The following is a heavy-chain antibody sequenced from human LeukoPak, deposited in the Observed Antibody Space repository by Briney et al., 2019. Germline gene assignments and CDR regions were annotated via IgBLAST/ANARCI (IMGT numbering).Heavy chain of an antibody. Sequence: GSLRLSCAASGFTFSSYGMHWVRQAPGKGLEWVSSISSSSNYIYYADSVKGRFTISRDNAKNSLYLQMNSLRAEDTAVYYCARDRIAVAGNYFDYWGQGTLVTVSS. D-gene: IGHD6-19*01. CDR1: GFTFSSYG. J-gene: IGHJ4*02. V-gene: IGHV3-21*01. CDR2: ISSSSNYI. CDR3: ARDRIAVAGNYFDY.